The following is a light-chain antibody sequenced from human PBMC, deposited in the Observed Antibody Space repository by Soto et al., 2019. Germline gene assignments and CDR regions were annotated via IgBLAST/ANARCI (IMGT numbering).Light chain of an antibody. V-gene: IGKV1-39*01. CDR1: QSTSSY. Sequence: DIQMTQSPSSLSSSVGDRVTITCRASQSTSSYLNWYQQKPGKAPNLLIYSASQLHSGVPSRFSGSGSGTDFTLIISSLQTEDCATYYSEHRSSNQLTFGGGNRV. CDR3: EHRSSNQLT. CDR2: SAS. J-gene: IGKJ4*01.